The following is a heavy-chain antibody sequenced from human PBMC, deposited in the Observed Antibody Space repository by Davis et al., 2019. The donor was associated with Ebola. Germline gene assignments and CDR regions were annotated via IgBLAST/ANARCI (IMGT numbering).Heavy chain of an antibody. V-gene: IGHV5-51*01. D-gene: IGHD2-8*01. CDR3: ARPSTSGQGNAFNI. CDR1: GYNFAAYW. CDR2: IYPGDSDT. Sequence: GGSLRLSCKTSGYNFAAYWIGWVRQKPGGGLEWMGIIYPGDSDTRYSPSFEGQVTISADRSISTAYLQWSSLEASDSALYFWARPSTSGQGNAFNIWGQGTMVTVSS. J-gene: IGHJ3*02.